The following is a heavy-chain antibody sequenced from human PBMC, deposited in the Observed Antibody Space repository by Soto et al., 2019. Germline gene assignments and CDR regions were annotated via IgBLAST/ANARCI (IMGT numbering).Heavy chain of an antibody. V-gene: IGHV3-53*02. Sequence: DVQLVETGGGLIQPGASLRLSCAASGFSVSGDYMNWVRQGPGKGLEWVSVNRGGTTYYADSVRGRFTISRDDSENTLFLQMNSLRAEDTAVYYCARATEWNALDIWGQGTMVTVSS. D-gene: IGHD3-3*01. CDR1: GFSVSGDY. J-gene: IGHJ3*02. CDR3: ARATEWNALDI. CDR2: NRGGTT.